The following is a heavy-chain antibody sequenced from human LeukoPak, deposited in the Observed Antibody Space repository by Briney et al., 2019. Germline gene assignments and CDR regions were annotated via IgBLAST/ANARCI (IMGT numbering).Heavy chain of an antibody. J-gene: IGHJ4*02. CDR2: VDPKDGET. CDR3: ATTQGDGPDY. V-gene: IGHV1-69-2*01. Sequence: ASVKVSCKPSGYTFTDYYIHWVQQAPGKGLDWMGRVDPKDGETLYAEKFQGRVSFITDSSTDTAYMELSTLRSEDTAVYYCATTQGDGPDYWGQGTLVTVSS. CDR1: GYTFTDYY. D-gene: IGHD3-16*01.